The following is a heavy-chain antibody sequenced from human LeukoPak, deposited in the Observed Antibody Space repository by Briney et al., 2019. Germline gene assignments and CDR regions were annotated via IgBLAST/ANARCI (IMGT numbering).Heavy chain of an antibody. J-gene: IGHJ4*02. CDR3: ARDPRTSSTSRNYFES. CDR2: ISYDGSNK. V-gene: IGHV3-30-3*01. Sequence: GRSLRLSCAASGFTFSSYAMHWVRQAPGKGLEWVAVISYDGSNKYYADSVKGRFTISRDNSKNTLYLQMNSLRAEDTAVYYCARDPRTSSTSRNYFESWGQGTLVTVSS. D-gene: IGHD6-13*01. CDR1: GFTFSSYA.